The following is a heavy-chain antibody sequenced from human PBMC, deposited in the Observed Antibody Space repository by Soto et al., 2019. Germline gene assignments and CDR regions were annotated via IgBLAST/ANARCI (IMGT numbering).Heavy chain of an antibody. CDR3: ARGRGSTGYLGREHYFDY. CDR2: ISGSGGST. V-gene: IGHV3-23*01. J-gene: IGHJ4*02. Sequence: GGSLRLSCAASGFTFSSYAMSWVRQAPGKGLEWVSAISGSGGSTYYADSVKGRFTISRDNSRNTLYLHMDSLRAEDTAVYYCARGRGSTGYLGREHYFDYWGQGTLVTVSS. CDR1: GFTFSSYA. D-gene: IGHD2-2*01.